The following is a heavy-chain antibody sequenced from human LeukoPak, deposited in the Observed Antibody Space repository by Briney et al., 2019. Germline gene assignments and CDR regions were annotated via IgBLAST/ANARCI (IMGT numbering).Heavy chain of an antibody. V-gene: IGHV4-34*01. Sequence: SETLSLTCAVYGGSFSGYYWSWIRQPPGKGLEWIGEINHSGSTNYNPSLKSRVTISVDTSKNQFSLKLSSVTAADTAVYYCARLSFLKLWSDYWGQGTLVTVSS. D-gene: IGHD5-18*01. CDR3: ARLSFLKLWSDY. CDR1: GGSFSGYY. CDR2: INHSGST. J-gene: IGHJ4*02.